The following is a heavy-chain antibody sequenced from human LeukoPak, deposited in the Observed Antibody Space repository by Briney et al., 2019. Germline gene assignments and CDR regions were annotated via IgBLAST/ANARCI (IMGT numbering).Heavy chain of an antibody. D-gene: IGHD3-9*01. CDR1: GFTVSSNY. V-gene: IGHV3-53*01. Sequence: GGSLRLSCTASGFTVSSNYMIWVRQAPGKGLEGVSVIYCGGSTYHADSQEGRLTISRDSFKNTLYLQMNSLRVEDTAVSYCSRAREYYDILTGYSSYYFDYWGQGTLVTVSS. J-gene: IGHJ4*02. CDR2: IYCGGST. CDR3: SRAREYYDILTGYSSYYFDY.